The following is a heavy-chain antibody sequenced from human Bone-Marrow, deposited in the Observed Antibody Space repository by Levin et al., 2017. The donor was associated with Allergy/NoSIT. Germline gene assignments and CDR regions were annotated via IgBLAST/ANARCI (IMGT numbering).Heavy chain of an antibody. J-gene: IGHJ6*02. CDR2: IRTKTYGETT. CDR1: GFTFGDSG. D-gene: IGHD6-13*01. V-gene: IGHV3-49*03. Sequence: PGGSLRLSCTASGFTFGDSGMSWFRQAPGKGLEWVGFIRTKTYGETTEYAASVKGRFTISRDNSKSIAYLQMNSLKTEDTAVYFCTRVLESVGTDHPSYYDCSGLDVWGQGTTVTVSS. CDR3: TRVLESVGTDHPSYYDCSGLDV.